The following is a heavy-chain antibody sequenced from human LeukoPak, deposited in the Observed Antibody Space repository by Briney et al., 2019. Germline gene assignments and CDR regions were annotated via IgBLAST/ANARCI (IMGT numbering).Heavy chain of an antibody. V-gene: IGHV3-15*01. Sequence: GGSLRLACAASGFTFSNAWVSWVCQAPGKGLEWVGRIKSKTDRGTTDYAAPVKGRFTISRDDSKNTLYLQMNSLKTEDTAVYYCTTEKTTVTWYFQYWGQGTLVTVSS. J-gene: IGHJ1*01. CDR1: GFTFSNAW. D-gene: IGHD4-17*01. CDR2: IKSKTDRGTT. CDR3: TTEKTTVTWYFQY.